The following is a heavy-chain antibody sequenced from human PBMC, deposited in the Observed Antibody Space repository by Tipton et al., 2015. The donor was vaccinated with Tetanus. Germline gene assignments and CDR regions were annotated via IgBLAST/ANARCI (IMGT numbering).Heavy chain of an antibody. CDR1: GGTFSSYA. V-gene: IGHV1-69*01. D-gene: IGHD5-24*01. Sequence: QLVQSGAEVKKPGSSVKGSCKASGGTFSSYAISWVRQAPGQGIEWMGGIIPIFGTANYAQKFQGRVTITADESTSTAYMELSSLRSGDTAVYYCAREEEPGMGRWLQLSYWGQGTLVPVSS. CDR2: IIPIFGTA. CDR3: AREEEPGMGRWLQLSY. J-gene: IGHJ4*02.